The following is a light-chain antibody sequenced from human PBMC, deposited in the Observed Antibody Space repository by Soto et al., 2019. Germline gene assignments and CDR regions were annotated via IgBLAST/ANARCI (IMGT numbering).Light chain of an antibody. CDR1: QSVSSN. CDR2: DAS. J-gene: IGKJ5*01. V-gene: IGKV3-11*01. CDR3: QQRSNWPPEIT. Sequence: DIVMTQSPATLSVSPGERATLSCRASQSVSSNLAWYQQKPGQAPRLLIYDASDRATGIPARFSGSGSGTDFTLTISSLEPEDFAVYCCQQRSNWPPEITFGQGTRLEIK.